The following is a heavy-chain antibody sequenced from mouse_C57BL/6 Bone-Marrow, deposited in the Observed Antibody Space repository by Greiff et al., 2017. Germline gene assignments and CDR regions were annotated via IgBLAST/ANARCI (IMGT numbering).Heavy chain of an antibody. D-gene: IGHD2-3*01. Sequence: VHVKQSGAELVRPGASVKLSCTASGFNIKDDYMHWVKQRPEQGLEWIGWIDPENGDTEYASKFQGKATITADTSSNTAYLPLSSLTSEDTAVYYCTPNGYYGDAMDNRGEKESDTASS. CDR3: TPNGYYGDAMDN. CDR2: IDPENGDT. V-gene: IGHV14-4*01. CDR1: GFNIKDDY. J-gene: IGHJ4*01.